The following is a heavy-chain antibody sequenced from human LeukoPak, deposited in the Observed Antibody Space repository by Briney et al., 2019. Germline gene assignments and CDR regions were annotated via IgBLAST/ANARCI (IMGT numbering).Heavy chain of an antibody. V-gene: IGHV3-30*02. D-gene: IGHD1-1*01. CDR1: GFTFSNYG. CDR2: IQYDERNK. Sequence: PGRSLRLSCAASGFTFSNYGMHWVRQAPGKGLEWMTFIQYDERNKKYADSVKGRFTISRDNSKNTLYLQMNSLRTEDTAIYYRAKDYGTRGTGGAYLDGGGQGTLVTVSS. J-gene: IGHJ1*01. CDR3: AKDYGTRGTGGAYLDG.